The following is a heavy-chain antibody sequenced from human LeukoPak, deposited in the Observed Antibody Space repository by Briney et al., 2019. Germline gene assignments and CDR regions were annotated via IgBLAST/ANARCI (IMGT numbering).Heavy chain of an antibody. CDR1: GFTFDDYA. CDR2: ISWNSGSI. Sequence: GGSLRLSCAASGFTFDDYAMHWVRQAPGKGLEWVSGISWNSGSIGYADSVKGRFTISRDNAKNSLYLQMNSLGTEDTALYYCAKALYGSASEGMDVWGQGTTVTVSS. CDR3: AKALYGSASEGMDV. J-gene: IGHJ6*02. D-gene: IGHD3-10*01. V-gene: IGHV3-9*01.